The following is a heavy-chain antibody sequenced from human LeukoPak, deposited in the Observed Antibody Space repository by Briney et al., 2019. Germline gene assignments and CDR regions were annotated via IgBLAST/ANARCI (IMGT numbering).Heavy chain of an antibody. V-gene: IGHV5-51*03. D-gene: IGHD5-24*01. CDR3: ARTADGYNYEDAFDI. CDR1: GYSFTSYW. Sequence: GASVKVSCKGSGYSFTSYWIGWVRQMPGKGLEWMGIIYPGDSDTRYNPSFQGQVTISADKSISTAYLQWSSLKASDTAMYYCARTADGYNYEDAFDIWGQGTMVTVSS. J-gene: IGHJ3*02. CDR2: IYPGDSDT.